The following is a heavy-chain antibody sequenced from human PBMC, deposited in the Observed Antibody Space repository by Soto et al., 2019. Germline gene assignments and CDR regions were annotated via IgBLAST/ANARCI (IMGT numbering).Heavy chain of an antibody. D-gene: IGHD1-26*01. CDR3: AKGSGSHYDYFDY. CDR2: ITGGSNT. Sequence: GGSLRLSCAASGFTFSTYTMNWFRQAPGKGLEWVSAITGGSNTYYADSVKGRFTISRDNSKKTLYLQMNSLRVEDTAVYYCAKGSGSHYDYFDYWGRGTLVTV. V-gene: IGHV3-23*01. J-gene: IGHJ4*02. CDR1: GFTFSTYT.